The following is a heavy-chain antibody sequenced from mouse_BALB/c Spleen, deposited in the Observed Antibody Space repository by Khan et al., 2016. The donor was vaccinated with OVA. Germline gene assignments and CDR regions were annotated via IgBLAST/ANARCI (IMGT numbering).Heavy chain of an antibody. CDR2: INPSTDYT. CDR1: GYTFTSYW. Sequence: QVQLQQSGAELAKPGASVKMSCKASGYTFTSYWMHWVKQRPGHGLEWIGYINPSTDYTEYNQKFKDKATLTVDKSSSTAYMQLTSLTSEDSAVYYCVNHGSSSAWFTYWGQGTLVTVSA. J-gene: IGHJ3*01. CDR3: VNHGSSSAWFTY. V-gene: IGHV1-7*01. D-gene: IGHD1-1*01.